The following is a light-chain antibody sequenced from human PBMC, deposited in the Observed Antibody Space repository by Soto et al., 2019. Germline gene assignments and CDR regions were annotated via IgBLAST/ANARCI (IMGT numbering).Light chain of an antibody. Sequence: QSVLTQPPSASGTPGQRVTISCSGSSSNIGSNTVNWYQQLPGTAPKLLIYSNNQRPSGVPDRFPGSKSGTSASLAISGLQSEDEADYYCAAWDDSLNGQVFGGGTKVTVL. J-gene: IGLJ3*02. V-gene: IGLV1-44*01. CDR3: AAWDDSLNGQV. CDR1: SSNIGSNT. CDR2: SNN.